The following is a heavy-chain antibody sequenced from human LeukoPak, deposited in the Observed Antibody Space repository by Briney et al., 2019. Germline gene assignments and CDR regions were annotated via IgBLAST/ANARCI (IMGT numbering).Heavy chain of an antibody. CDR1: GFILSPYS. CDR3: ARSLPYGTTWYGRSDF. V-gene: IGHV3-48*01. J-gene: IGHJ4*02. Sequence: QSGGSLRLSCAASGFILSPYSMNWVRQAPGKGLEWVSYISTTSSIIYYADSVKGRFTISRDNAKNTVYLQMNSLRAEDTAIYYCARSLPYGTTWYGRSDFWGQGTLVTVSS. D-gene: IGHD6-13*01. CDR2: ISTTSSII.